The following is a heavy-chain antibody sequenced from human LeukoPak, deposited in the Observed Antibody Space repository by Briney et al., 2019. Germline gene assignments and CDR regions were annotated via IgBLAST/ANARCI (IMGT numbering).Heavy chain of an antibody. J-gene: IGHJ4*02. CDR1: GYTFTTYG. CDR3: ARDRPYYYDSSGYYPDY. D-gene: IGHD3-22*01. CDR2: ISAYNGNT. Sequence: ASVKVSCKASGYTFTTYGISWVRQAPGQGLEWMGWISAYNGNTNYAQKLQGRVTMTTDTSTSTAYMELRSLRSEDTAVYYCARDRPYYYDSSGYYPDYWGPGTLVTVSS. V-gene: IGHV1-18*01.